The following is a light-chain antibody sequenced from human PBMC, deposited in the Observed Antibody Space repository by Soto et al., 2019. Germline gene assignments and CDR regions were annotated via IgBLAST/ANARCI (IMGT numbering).Light chain of an antibody. Sequence: VIWMTQSPSLLSASTGDRVTISCRMSQGISNYLAWYQQKPGKAPELLIYAASTLQSGVPSRFSGSGSGTDFTLTISCLQSEDFATYFCQQYYSLTLTFGGGTKVEIK. CDR1: QGISNY. V-gene: IGKV1D-8*01. CDR3: QQYYSLTLT. CDR2: AAS. J-gene: IGKJ4*01.